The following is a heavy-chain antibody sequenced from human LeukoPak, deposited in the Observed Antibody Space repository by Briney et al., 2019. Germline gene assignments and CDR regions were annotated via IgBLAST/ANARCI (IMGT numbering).Heavy chain of an antibody. CDR2: INPNSGGT. CDR1: GYTFTGYY. Sequence: ASVKVSCKTSGYTFTGYYIHWVRQAPGQGLEWMGWINPNSGGTNYAQNFQGRVTMTRATSISTAYMEITSLIPDDTAVYYCARRGTYSGSSAGYFDYWGQGTLITVSS. J-gene: IGHJ4*02. V-gene: IGHV1-2*02. D-gene: IGHD6-6*01. CDR3: ARRGTYSGSSAGYFDY.